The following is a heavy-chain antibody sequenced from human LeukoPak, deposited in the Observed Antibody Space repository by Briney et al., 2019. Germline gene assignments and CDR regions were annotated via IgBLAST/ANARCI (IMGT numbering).Heavy chain of an antibody. CDR3: ARGQLLLSS. Sequence: GASVKVSCKASGYTFTGYYIHWVRQAPGQGLEWMGWINFNSGGTNYAQKFQGRVTMTRDTSISTAYMELSRLRSDDTAVYYCARGQLLLSSWGQGTLVTVSS. V-gene: IGHV1-2*02. CDR2: INFNSGGT. CDR1: GYTFTGYY. J-gene: IGHJ5*02. D-gene: IGHD6-6*01.